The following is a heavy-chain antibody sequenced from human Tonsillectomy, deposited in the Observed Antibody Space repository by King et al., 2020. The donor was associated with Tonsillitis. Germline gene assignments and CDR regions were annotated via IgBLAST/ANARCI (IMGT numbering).Heavy chain of an antibody. V-gene: IGHV1-69*01. Sequence: QLVQSGAEVKKPGSSVKVSCKASGGTFSSYDITWVRQAPGQGLEWMGGIIPIFGTSNYAQKLQGRVTITADESTSTAYMELSSLRSEVTAVYYCARGGGGPHSGLAVWGQGTTVIVSS. CDR3: ARGGGGPHSGLAV. CDR1: GGTFSSYD. D-gene: IGHD2-15*01. J-gene: IGHJ6*02. CDR2: IIPIFGTS.